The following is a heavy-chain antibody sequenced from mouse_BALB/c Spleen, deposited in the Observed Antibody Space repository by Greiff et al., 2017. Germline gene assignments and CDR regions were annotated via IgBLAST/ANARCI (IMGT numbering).Heavy chain of an antibody. CDR1: GYTFTDYN. D-gene: IGHD2-1*01. J-gene: IGHJ3*01. CDR2: INPNNGGT. V-gene: IGHV1-18*01. CDR3: ARNGNSWFAY. Sequence: VQLKESGPELVKPGASVKIPCKASGYTFTDYNMDWVKQSHGKSLEWIGDINPNNGGTIYNQKFKGKATLTVDKSSSTAYMELRSLTSEDTAVYYCARNGNSWFAYWGQGTLVTVSA.